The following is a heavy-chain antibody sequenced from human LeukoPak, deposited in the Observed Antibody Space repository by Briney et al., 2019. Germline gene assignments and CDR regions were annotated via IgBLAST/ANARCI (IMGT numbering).Heavy chain of an antibody. CDR1: GDSINSFY. CDR2: IYSSGTT. Sequence: SETLSLTCTVSGDSINSFYWNWIRQPAGKGLEWIGRIYSSGTTNYNPSLKSRVTMSLDTSRKQFSQKLSSVTAADTAVYYCARATSGSYSSRYYYFYMDVWGKGTTVTVSS. CDR3: ARATSGSYSSRYYYFYMDV. D-gene: IGHD1-26*01. V-gene: IGHV4-4*07. J-gene: IGHJ6*03.